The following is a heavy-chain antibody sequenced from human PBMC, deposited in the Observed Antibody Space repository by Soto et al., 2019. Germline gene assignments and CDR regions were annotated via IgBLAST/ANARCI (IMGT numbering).Heavy chain of an antibody. CDR2: IYYSGST. J-gene: IGHJ4*02. D-gene: IGHD6-13*01. Sequence: QVQLQESGPGLVKPSETLSLTCTVSGGSISSYYWSWIRQPPGKGLEWIGYIYYSGSTNYNPSLKNRVTHSGGKAKNQLPLKLSSVTAGNPAVVFCAGQGYDATPLDWGQGTLVTVSS. CDR3: AGQGYDATPLD. CDR1: GGSISSYY. V-gene: IGHV4-59*08.